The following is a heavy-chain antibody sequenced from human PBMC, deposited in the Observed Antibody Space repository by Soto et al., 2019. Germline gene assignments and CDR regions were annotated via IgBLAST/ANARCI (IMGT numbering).Heavy chain of an antibody. CDR2: IYYSGST. D-gene: IGHD3-22*01. J-gene: IGHJ3*02. CDR1: GGSISSGDYY. Sequence: PSETLSLTCTVSGGSISSGDYYWSWIRQPPGKGLEWIGYIYYSGSTYYNPSLKSRVTISVDTSKNQFSLKLSSVTAADTAVYYCARGETYYYDSSGYPQGAFDIWGQGTMVTVSS. V-gene: IGHV4-30-4*01. CDR3: ARGETYYYDSSGYPQGAFDI.